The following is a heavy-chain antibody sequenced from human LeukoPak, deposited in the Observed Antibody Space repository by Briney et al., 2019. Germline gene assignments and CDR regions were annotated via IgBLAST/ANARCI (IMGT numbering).Heavy chain of an antibody. J-gene: IGHJ4*02. D-gene: IGHD2-21*02. V-gene: IGHV3-64*01. Sequence: GGSLRLSCAASGFTFSSYAMHWVRQAPEKGLEYVSAISSNGGSTYYANSVKGRFTISRDNSKNTLYLQMGSLRAEDMAVYYCARDVSAYCGGDCPFDYWGQGTLVTVSS. CDR3: ARDVSAYCGGDCPFDY. CDR1: GFTFSSYA. CDR2: ISSNGGST.